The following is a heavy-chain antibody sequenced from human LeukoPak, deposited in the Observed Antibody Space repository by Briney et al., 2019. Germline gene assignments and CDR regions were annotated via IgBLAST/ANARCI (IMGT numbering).Heavy chain of an antibody. J-gene: IGHJ4*02. V-gene: IGHV3-23*01. CDR3: AKWPNRDIVATEGVDY. D-gene: IGHD5-12*01. CDR2: ISGSGGST. CDR1: GFTFSSYA. Sequence: GGSLRLSCAASGFTFSSYAMSWVRQAPGKGLEWVSAISGSGGSTYYADSVKGRFTISRDNSKNTLYLQMNSLRAEDTAVYYCAKWPNRDIVATEGVDYWGQGTLVTVSS.